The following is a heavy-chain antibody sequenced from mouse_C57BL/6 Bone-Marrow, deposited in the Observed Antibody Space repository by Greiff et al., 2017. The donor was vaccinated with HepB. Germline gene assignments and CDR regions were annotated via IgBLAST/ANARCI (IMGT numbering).Heavy chain of an antibody. V-gene: IGHV5-2*03. CDR3: ARHGSSTTVVADWYFDV. CDR1: EYEFPSHD. CDR2: INSDGGST. D-gene: IGHD1-1*01. Sequence: EVMLVESGGGLVQPGESLKLSCESNEYEFPSHDMSWVRKTPEKRLELVAAINSDGGSTYYPDTMERRFIISRDNTKKTLYLQMSSLRSEDTALYYCARHGSSTTVVADWYFDVWGTGTTVTVSS. J-gene: IGHJ1*03.